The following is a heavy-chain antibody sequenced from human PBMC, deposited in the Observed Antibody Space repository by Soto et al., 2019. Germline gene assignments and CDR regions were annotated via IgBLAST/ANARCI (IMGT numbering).Heavy chain of an antibody. CDR1: GYTFTSYA. D-gene: IGHD6-13*01. CDR2: INAGNGNT. CDR3: AGGYSSSWDFYYYYGMDV. J-gene: IGHJ6*02. V-gene: IGHV1-3*01. Sequence: ASVKVSCKASGYTFTSYAMHWVRQAPGQRLEWMGWINAGNGNTKYSQKFQGRVTITRDTYASTAYMELSSLRSEDTAVYYCAGGYSSSWDFYYYYGMDVWGQGTTVTVSS.